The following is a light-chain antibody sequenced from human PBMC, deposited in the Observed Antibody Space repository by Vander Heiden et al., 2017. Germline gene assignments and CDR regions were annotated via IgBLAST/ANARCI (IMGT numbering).Light chain of an antibody. Sequence: DTQLSHSPSFLSASVGDRVTITCRASQGISSYLAWYQQKPGKAPKLLIYAASTLQSGVPSRFSGSGSGTEFTLTISSLQPEDFATYYCQQLNSYTFTFGPGTKVDIK. V-gene: IGKV1-9*01. CDR2: AAS. CDR1: QGISSY. J-gene: IGKJ3*01. CDR3: QQLNSYTFT.